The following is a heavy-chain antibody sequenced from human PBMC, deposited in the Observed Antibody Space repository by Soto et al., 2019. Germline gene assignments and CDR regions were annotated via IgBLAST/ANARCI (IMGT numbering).Heavy chain of an antibody. J-gene: IGHJ5*02. CDR1: GGSFSVYY. CDR2: INHSGST. D-gene: IGHD2-8*01. CDR3: ARVAKMLYERSSLSRRSSNWFDP. Sequence: PSETLSLTCAVYGGSFSVYYWSWIRQPPGKGLELIGEINHSGSTNYNPSLRSRVTISVDTSKNQFSLNLSSVTAADTAVYYCARVAKMLYERSSLSRRSSNWFDPWGQGTLVTVSS. V-gene: IGHV4-34*01.